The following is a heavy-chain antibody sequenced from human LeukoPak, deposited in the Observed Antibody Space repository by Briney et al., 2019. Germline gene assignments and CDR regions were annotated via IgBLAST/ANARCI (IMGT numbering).Heavy chain of an antibody. V-gene: IGHV1-69*13. J-gene: IGHJ6*03. CDR1: GYTFTGYY. D-gene: IGHD3-3*01. CDR2: IIPIFGTA. CDR3: ARASGAHYDFWSGSYYMDV. Sequence: SVKVSCKASGYTFTGYYMHWVRQAPGQGLEWMGGIIPIFGTANYAQKFQGRVTITADESTSTAYMELSSLRSEDTAVYYCARASGAHYDFWSGSYYMDVWGKGTTVTVSS.